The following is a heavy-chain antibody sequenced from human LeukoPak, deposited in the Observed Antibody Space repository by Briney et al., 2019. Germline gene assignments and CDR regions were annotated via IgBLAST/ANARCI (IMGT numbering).Heavy chain of an antibody. CDR1: GYTFTSYG. J-gene: IGHJ5*02. V-gene: IGHV1-2*02. CDR2: INPNSGGT. D-gene: IGHD3-10*01. CDR3: ARATVRGVIISNWFDP. Sequence: ASVKVSCKVSGYTFTSYGISWVRQAPGQGLEWMGWINPNSGGTNYAQKFQGRVTMTRDTSISTAYMELSRLRSDDTAVYYCARATVRGVIISNWFDPWGQGTLVTVSS.